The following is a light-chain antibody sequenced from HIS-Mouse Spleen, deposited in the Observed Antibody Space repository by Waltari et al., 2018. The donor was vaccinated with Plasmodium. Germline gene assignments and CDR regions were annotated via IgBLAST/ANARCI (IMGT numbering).Light chain of an antibody. V-gene: IGLV2-11*01. CDR3: CSYAGSYTWV. CDR1: RSDAGGYNY. J-gene: IGLJ3*02. Sequence: QSALTQPRSVSGSPGQSVTISCTGTRSDAGGYNYVSWYQQHPGKAPKLMIYDVSKRPSVVPDRFSGSKSGNTASLTISGLQAEDEADYYCCSYAGSYTWVFGGGTKLTVL. CDR2: DVS.